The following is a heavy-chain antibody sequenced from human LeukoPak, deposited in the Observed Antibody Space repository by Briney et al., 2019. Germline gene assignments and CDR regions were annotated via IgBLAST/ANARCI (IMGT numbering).Heavy chain of an antibody. CDR3: ARNHHNSGGRCDF. D-gene: IGHD2-15*01. CDR2: ISGSGDYT. Sequence: GGSLRLSCAASGFTFSSQAMSWVRQAPGKGLEWVSAISGSGDYTYYADSVKGRFTISRDNSKDTLSLQMNSLRAEDTALYYCARNHHNSGGRCDFWGQGTLVTVSS. J-gene: IGHJ4*02. CDR1: GFTFSSQA. V-gene: IGHV3-23*01.